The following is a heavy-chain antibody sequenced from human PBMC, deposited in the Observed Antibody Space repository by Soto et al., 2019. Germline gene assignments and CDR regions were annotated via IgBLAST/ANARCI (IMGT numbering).Heavy chain of an antibody. CDR1: GYTFTSYD. D-gene: IGHD3-10*01. CDR3: AREGGTMGAGWFDP. Sequence: QVQLVQSGAEVKKPGASVKVSCKASGYTFTSYDIRWVRQAPGQGLEWMGWISAYNGNTNYALKLQDRVTRTTDTSESTAYMELRSLRSDDTAVYYCAREGGTMGAGWFDPWGQGTLVTVSS. J-gene: IGHJ5*02. V-gene: IGHV1-18*01. CDR2: ISAYNGNT.